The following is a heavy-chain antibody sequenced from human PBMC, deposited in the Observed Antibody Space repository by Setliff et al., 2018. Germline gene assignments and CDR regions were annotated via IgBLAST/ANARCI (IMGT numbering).Heavy chain of an antibody. CDR1: GYTFTTYA. D-gene: IGHD3-16*01. CDR2: INTNTGNP. J-gene: IGHJ6*03. CDR3: ARANRFGTALYKGYYYLDV. V-gene: IGHV7-4-1*02. Sequence: ASVKVSCKASGYTFTTYAMGWMRQIPGQGLEWMGWINTNTGNPSYAQDFTGRFVFSLDTSVSTAYLQISGLKAEDSAVYYCARANRFGTALYKGYYYLDVWGKGTTVTVSS.